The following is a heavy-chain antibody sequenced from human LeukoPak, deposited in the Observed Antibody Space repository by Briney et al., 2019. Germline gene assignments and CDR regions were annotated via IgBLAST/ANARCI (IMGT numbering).Heavy chain of an antibody. CDR1: GFNFGTHW. CDR2: IKRDGSEK. Sequence: GGSLRLSCAASGFNFGTHWMTWVRQAPGKGLECVATIKRDGSEKYYVDSVKGRSTISRDNAKNLLYLQMNSLRAEDTAVYYCGTGWAVDFWGQGTLVTVSS. V-gene: IGHV3-7*01. CDR3: GTGWAVDF. J-gene: IGHJ4*02. D-gene: IGHD5-24*01.